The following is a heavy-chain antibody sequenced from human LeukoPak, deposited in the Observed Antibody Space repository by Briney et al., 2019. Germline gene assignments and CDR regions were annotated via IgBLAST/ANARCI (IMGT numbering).Heavy chain of an antibody. CDR3: AKGGKWDVTPFDY. V-gene: IGHV3-23*01. Sequence: GGSLRLSCAASGFTFSNYAMSWVRQAPGKGLEWVSAIGGSGVSTYYADSVKGRFTISRDNSKNTLYLQVNSLRAEDTAVYYCAKGGKWDVTPFDYWGQGTLVTVSS. D-gene: IGHD1-26*01. J-gene: IGHJ4*02. CDR2: IGGSGVST. CDR1: GFTFSNYA.